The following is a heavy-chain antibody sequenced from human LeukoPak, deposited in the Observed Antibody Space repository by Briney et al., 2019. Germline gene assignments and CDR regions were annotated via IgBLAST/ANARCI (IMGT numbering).Heavy chain of an antibody. CDR3: ARQNFYDSSGYQWDY. D-gene: IGHD3-22*01. J-gene: IGHJ4*02. Sequence: TSETLSLTCTVSGASVSSSGYYWAWIRQPPGKGLEWIGNIYYSGTTYYNPSLKSRVTISLDTSKNQFSLKVNFVTAADTAVYYCARQNFYDSSGYQWDYWGQGNLVTVSS. CDR2: IYYSGTT. CDR1: GASVSSSGYY. V-gene: IGHV4-39*01.